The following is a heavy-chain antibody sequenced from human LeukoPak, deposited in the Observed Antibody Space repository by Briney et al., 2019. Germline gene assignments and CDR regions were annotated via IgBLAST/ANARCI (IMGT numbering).Heavy chain of an antibody. CDR2: IRYDGSNK. CDR3: ARDGYNPHDAFDI. D-gene: IGHD5-24*01. Sequence: GGSLRLSCAASGFTFSSYGMHWVRQAPGKGLEWVAFIRYDGSNKYYADSVKGRFTISRDNSKNTLYLQMNSLRAEDTAVYYCARDGYNPHDAFDIRGQGTMVTVSS. J-gene: IGHJ3*02. V-gene: IGHV3-30*02. CDR1: GFTFSSYG.